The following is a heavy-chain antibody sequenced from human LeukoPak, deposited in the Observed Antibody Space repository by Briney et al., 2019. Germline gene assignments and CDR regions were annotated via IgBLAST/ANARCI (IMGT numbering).Heavy chain of an antibody. Sequence: SETLSLTCTVSGGSISSGSYNWSWFRQPAEKGLEWFGRIYTSGSTYYNPSLKSRVTISADTYKNQFSLNVSSVTAADTAVYYCARATSSYFYYMDVWGKGTTVSISS. CDR1: GGSISSGSYN. CDR2: IYTSGST. CDR3: ARATSSYFYYMDV. D-gene: IGHD5-12*01. V-gene: IGHV4-61*02. J-gene: IGHJ6*03.